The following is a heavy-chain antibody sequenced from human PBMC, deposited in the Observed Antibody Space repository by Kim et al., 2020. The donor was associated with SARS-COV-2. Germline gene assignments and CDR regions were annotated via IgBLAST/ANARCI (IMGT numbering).Heavy chain of an antibody. V-gene: IGHV3-15*01. CDR2: IKSKTDGGTT. CDR3: TTIPGEQLVLGYFDY. Sequence: GGSLRLSCTASGFTFSNAWMSWVRQAPGKGLEWVGRIKSKTDGGTTDYAAPVKGRFTISRDDSKNTLYLQMNSLKTEDTAVYYCTTIPGEQLVLGYFDYWGQGTLVTVSS. D-gene: IGHD6-6*01. J-gene: IGHJ4*02. CDR1: GFTFSNAW.